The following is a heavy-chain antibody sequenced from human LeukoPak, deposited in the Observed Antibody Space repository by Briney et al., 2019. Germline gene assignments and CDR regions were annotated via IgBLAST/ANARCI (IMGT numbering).Heavy chain of an antibody. D-gene: IGHD2-21*02. Sequence: PGGSLRLSCAASGFTFSSSAMHWVRQAPGKGLEWVSYISSSGSTIYYADSVKGRFTISRDNAKNSLYLQMNSLRAEDTAVYYCARGLCGGDCYSSFDYWGQGTLVTVSS. J-gene: IGHJ4*02. CDR1: GFTFSSSA. CDR3: ARGLCGGDCYSSFDY. CDR2: ISSSGSTI. V-gene: IGHV3-48*04.